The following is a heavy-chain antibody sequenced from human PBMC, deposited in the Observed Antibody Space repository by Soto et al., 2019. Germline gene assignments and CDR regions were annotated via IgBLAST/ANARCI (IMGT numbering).Heavy chain of an antibody. J-gene: IGHJ4*02. D-gene: IGHD6-19*01. Sequence: GASVKVSCKASGYTFTSYAMHWVRQAPGQRLEWMGWINAGNGNTKYSQKFQGRVTITRDTSASTAYMELSSLRSEDTAVYYCARVPVAGIYPLDYWGQGALVTVSS. CDR3: ARVPVAGIYPLDY. CDR1: GYTFTSYA. V-gene: IGHV1-3*01. CDR2: INAGNGNT.